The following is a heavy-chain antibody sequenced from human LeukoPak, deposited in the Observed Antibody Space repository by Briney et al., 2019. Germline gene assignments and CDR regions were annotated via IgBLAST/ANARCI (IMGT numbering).Heavy chain of an antibody. J-gene: IGHJ5*02. CDR3: ARDTPPLNWFDP. CDR2: INPSGGST. Sequence: GASVTVSCKASGYTFTIYDMHWVGQAPGQGLEWMGIINPSGGSTSYAQKFQGRVTITRDTSTSTVYMELSSLRSEDTAVYYCARDTPPLNWFDPWGQGTLVTVSS. CDR1: GYTFTIYD. V-gene: IGHV1-46*01.